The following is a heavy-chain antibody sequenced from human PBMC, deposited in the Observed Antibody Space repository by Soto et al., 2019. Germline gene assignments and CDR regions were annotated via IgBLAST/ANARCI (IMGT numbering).Heavy chain of an antibody. D-gene: IGHD1-26*01. J-gene: IGHJ4*02. CDR1: GYTFTVYH. CDR3: ARILSEEVGALHY. Sequence: QVQLVQSGAEVKKPGASVKVSCKASGYTFTVYHMHWVRQAPGQGLEWMGWIHPNSGGTSYAQKFQGRVTMTRDTSISTVYMELSRLRSDDTAVYYCARILSEEVGALHYWGQGTLVTVSS. CDR2: IHPNSGGT. V-gene: IGHV1-2*02.